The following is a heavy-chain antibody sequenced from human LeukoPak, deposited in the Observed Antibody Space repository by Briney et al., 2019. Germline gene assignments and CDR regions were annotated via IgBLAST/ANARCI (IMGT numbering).Heavy chain of an antibody. CDR1: GGSISSGDYY. D-gene: IGHD6-13*01. CDR3: ARDRVAAAGRYGMDV. J-gene: IGHJ6*02. V-gene: IGHV4-30-4*01. Sequence: SQTLSLTCTVSGGSISSGDYYWSWIRQPPGKGLECIGYIYYSGSTYYNPSLKSRVTISVDTSKNQFSLKLSSVTAADTAVYYCARDRVAAAGRYGMDVWGQGTTVTVSS. CDR2: IYYSGST.